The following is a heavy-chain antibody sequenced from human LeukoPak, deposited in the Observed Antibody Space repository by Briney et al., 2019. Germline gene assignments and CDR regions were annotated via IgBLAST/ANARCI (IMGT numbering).Heavy chain of an antibody. CDR2: IYYSGST. CDR1: GGSISSSSDY. J-gene: IGHJ5*02. V-gene: IGHV4-39*01. Sequence: PSETLSPTCTVSGGSISSSSDYWGWIRQPPGRGLEWIGSIYYSGSTNYNPSLKSRVTISVDTSKNQFSLKLYSVTAADTAVYYCARSSGWFDPWGQGTLVTVSS. CDR3: ARSSGWFDP.